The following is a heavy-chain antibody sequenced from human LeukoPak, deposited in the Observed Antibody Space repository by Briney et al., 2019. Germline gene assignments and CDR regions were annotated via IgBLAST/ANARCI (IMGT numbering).Heavy chain of an antibody. V-gene: IGHV4-59*11. Sequence: PSETLSLTCTVSGGSMSSHYWSWIRQPPGKGLEWLGYISYIGSTNYSPSLKSRVTISVDTSKNQFSLRLSSVTAADMAVYFCAGDQLALNALNIWGQGTLVTVSS. D-gene: IGHD1-1*01. CDR1: GGSMSSHY. CDR3: AGDQLALNALNI. J-gene: IGHJ4*02. CDR2: ISYIGST.